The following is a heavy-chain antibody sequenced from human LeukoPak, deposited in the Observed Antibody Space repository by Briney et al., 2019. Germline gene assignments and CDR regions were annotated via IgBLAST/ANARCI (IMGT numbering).Heavy chain of an antibody. Sequence: GGPLRLSCAASGFTFSPYSMNWLRQAPGKGLEWVSSISSSSSYIYYADSVKGLFTISKDNAKSSLYLQMNSLRAEDKAVYYGAKDRRRDDLLTGSFSDWGQGTLVTVSS. J-gene: IGHJ4*02. CDR1: GFTFSPYS. CDR2: ISSSSSYI. V-gene: IGHV3-21*01. CDR3: AKDRRRDDLLTGSFSD. D-gene: IGHD3-9*01.